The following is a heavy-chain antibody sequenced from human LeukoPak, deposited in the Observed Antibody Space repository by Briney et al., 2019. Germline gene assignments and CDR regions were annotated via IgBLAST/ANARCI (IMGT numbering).Heavy chain of an antibody. Sequence: GGSLRLSCAASGFTFSRYSMNWVRQAPGKGLEWVSSISSSSSDIYDADSVKGRFTISRDNAKNSLYLQMNSLRAEDTAVYYCARDKGHDSSGYYPDFDYWGQGTLVTVSS. V-gene: IGHV3-21*01. CDR2: ISSSSSDI. D-gene: IGHD3-22*01. CDR3: ARDKGHDSSGYYPDFDY. J-gene: IGHJ4*02. CDR1: GFTFSRYS.